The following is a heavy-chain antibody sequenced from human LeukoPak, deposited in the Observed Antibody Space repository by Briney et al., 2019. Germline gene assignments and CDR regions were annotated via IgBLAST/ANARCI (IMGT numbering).Heavy chain of an antibody. J-gene: IGHJ4*02. CDR1: GYTFTSYG. V-gene: IGHV1-18*01. D-gene: IGHD1-26*01. CDR3: ASLGGSYSGADY. Sequence: ASVTVSCTASGYTFTSYGISWVRQAPGQGLEWMGWISAYNGNTDYAQKLQGRVTMTTDTSTSTAYMELRSLRSDDTAVYYCASLGGSYSGADYWGQGTLVTVSS. CDR2: ISAYNGNT.